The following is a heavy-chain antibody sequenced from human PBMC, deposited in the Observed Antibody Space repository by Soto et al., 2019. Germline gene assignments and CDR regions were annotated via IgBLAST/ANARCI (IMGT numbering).Heavy chain of an antibody. D-gene: IGHD3-22*01. CDR1: GFTFSASG. CDR3: TRQYVDDYNTFGS. Sequence: EVQLVESGGGLVQPGGSLKLSCAASGFTFSASGMHWVRQASGKGLEWVGRISSKANNYATAYAASVKGRFTVSRDDSKNTAYLQMDGLETEDTAVYYCTRQYVDDYNTFGSGGQGTLGTVAS. CDR2: ISSKANNYAT. J-gene: IGHJ4*02. V-gene: IGHV3-73*01.